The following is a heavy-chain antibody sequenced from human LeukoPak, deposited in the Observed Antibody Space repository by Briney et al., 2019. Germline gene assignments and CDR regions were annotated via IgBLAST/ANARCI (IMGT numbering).Heavy chain of an antibody. CDR2: IYPGDSDT. CDR1: GYGFTTYW. CDR3: ARLDLGRITIFGVVTPSYYYYMDV. V-gene: IGHV5-51*01. Sequence: GESLKISCKSSGYGFTTYWIAWVRQMPGKGLEWMGIIYPGDSDTRYSPSFQGQVTISADKSISTAYLQWSSLKASDTAMYYCARLDLGRITIFGVVTPSYYYYMDVWGKGTTVTVSS. D-gene: IGHD3-3*01. J-gene: IGHJ6*03.